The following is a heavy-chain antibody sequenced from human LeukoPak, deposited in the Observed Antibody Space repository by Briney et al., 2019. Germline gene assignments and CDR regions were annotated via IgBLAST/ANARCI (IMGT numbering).Heavy chain of an antibody. V-gene: IGHV3-33*01. D-gene: IGHD5-18*01. CDR2: IWYDGSNK. CDR1: GFTFSGYG. J-gene: IGHJ4*02. CDR3: ASRSGYSQPDYYFDY. Sequence: GGSLRLSCAASGFTFSGYGMHWVRQAPGKGVEWVAVIWYDGSNKYYADSVKGRFTISRDNSKNTLYLQMNSLRAEDTAVYYCASRSGYSQPDYYFDYWGQGTLVTVSS.